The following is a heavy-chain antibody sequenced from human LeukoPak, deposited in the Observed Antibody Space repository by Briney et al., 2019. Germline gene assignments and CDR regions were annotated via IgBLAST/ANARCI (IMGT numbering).Heavy chain of an antibody. CDR3: ARAMAGQTGALI. CDR1: GFTVSSNY. Sequence: GGSLRLSCAASGFTVSSNYMSGVRQAPGKGLEWVSVIYSGGSTYYADSVKGRFTISRDNSKNTLYLQMNSLRAEDTAVYYCARAMAGQTGALIWGQGTLVTVSS. J-gene: IGHJ4*02. D-gene: IGHD1-1*01. CDR2: IYSGGST. V-gene: IGHV3-53*01.